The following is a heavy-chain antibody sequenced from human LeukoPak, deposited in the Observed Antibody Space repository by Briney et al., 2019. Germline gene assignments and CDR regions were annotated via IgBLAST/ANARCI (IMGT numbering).Heavy chain of an antibody. Sequence: GGSLRLSCAASGFTFSSYWMHWVRHAPGKGLVWVSGINSDGSSTSYADFVKGRFTISRDNAKNTLYLQMNSLRAEDTAVYYCAKANYGSGSYYYNWFDPWGQGTLVTVSS. CDR1: GFTFSSYW. J-gene: IGHJ5*02. CDR2: INSDGSST. CDR3: AKANYGSGSYYYNWFDP. V-gene: IGHV3-74*01. D-gene: IGHD3-10*01.